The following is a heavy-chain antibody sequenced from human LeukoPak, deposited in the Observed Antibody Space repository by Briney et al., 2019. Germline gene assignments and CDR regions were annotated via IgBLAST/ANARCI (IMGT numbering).Heavy chain of an antibody. Sequence: PGGSLRLSXAASGFTFSSYAMSWVRQAPGKGLEWISAISGSGGSTYYADSVKGRFTISRDNSKNTLYLQMNSLRAEDTAVYYCAKHLGEQQLVPYYFDYWGQGTLVTVSS. V-gene: IGHV3-23*01. CDR2: ISGSGGST. D-gene: IGHD6-13*01. J-gene: IGHJ4*02. CDR1: GFTFSSYA. CDR3: AKHLGEQQLVPYYFDY.